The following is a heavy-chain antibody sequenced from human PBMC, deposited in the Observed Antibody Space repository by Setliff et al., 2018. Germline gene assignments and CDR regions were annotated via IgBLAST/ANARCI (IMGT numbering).Heavy chain of an antibody. V-gene: IGHV4-39*01. J-gene: IGHJ4*02. CDR3: ARRGVSSSWFPGPFDY. Sequence: SETLSLTCTVSGGSISSSSYYWGWIRQPPGKGLEWIGSIYYSGSTYYNPSLKSRVTISVDTSKNQFSLKLSSVTAADTAVYYCARRGVSSSWFPGPFDYWGXGTLVTVSS. CDR2: IYYSGST. CDR1: GGSISSSSYY. D-gene: IGHD6-13*01.